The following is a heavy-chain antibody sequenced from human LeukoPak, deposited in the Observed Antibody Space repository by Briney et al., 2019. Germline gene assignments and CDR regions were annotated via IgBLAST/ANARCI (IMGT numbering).Heavy chain of an antibody. Sequence: SETLSLTCAVYGGSFSGYYWSWIRQPPGKGLEWIGEINHSGSTYYNPSLKSRVTISVDTSKNQFSLKLSSVTAADTAVYYCARAPKGVVAASDAFDIWGQGTMVTVSS. CDR2: INHSGST. V-gene: IGHV4-34*01. CDR1: GGSFSGYY. D-gene: IGHD2-15*01. J-gene: IGHJ3*02. CDR3: ARAPKGVVAASDAFDI.